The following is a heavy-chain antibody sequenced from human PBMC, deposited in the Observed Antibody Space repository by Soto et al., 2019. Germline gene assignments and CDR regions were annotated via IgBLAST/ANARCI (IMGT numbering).Heavy chain of an antibody. CDR1: GGSFSGYY. CDR3: ARIAVAGSSTSRLKAEYFQH. V-gene: IGHV4-34*01. Sequence: SETLSLTCAVYGGSFSGYYCTWFRQPPGKGLEWIGEINHSGSTNYNPSLKSRVTISVDTSKNQFSLKLSSVTAADTAVYYCARIAVAGSSTSRLKAEYFQHWGQGTLVTVS. J-gene: IGHJ1*01. CDR2: INHSGST. D-gene: IGHD6-19*01.